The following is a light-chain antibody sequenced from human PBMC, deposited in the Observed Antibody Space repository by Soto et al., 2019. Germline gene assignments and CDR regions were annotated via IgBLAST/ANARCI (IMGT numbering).Light chain of an antibody. CDR2: SNN. J-gene: IGLJ2*01. CDR3: AAWDDSLNGVV. V-gene: IGLV1-44*01. CDR1: SSNIGSKT. Sequence: QSVLTQPPSASGTPGQRVTISCSGSSSNIGSKTVNWYQQLPGTAPKLLIYSNNQRPSGVPDRFSGSKSDTSASLAISGLQSEDEADYYCAAWDDSLNGVVFGGGTKLNVL.